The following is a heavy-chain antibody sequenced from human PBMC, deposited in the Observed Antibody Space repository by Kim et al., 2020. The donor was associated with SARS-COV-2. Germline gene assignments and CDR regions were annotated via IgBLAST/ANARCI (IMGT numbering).Heavy chain of an antibody. Sequence: SRVTISGDTSKNQFSLKLSSVTAADTAVYYCARQTLGVPVGGYYYYGMDVWGQGTTVTVSS. J-gene: IGHJ6*02. D-gene: IGHD2-15*01. V-gene: IGHV4-39*01. CDR3: ARQTLGVPVGGYYYYGMDV.